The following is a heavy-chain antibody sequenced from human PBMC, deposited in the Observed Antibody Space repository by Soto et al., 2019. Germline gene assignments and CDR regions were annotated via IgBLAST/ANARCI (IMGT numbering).Heavy chain of an antibody. Sequence: PSETLSLTCTVSCGSISSGDYYWSWIRQPPGKGLEWIGYIYYSGSTYYNPSLESRVTISVDTSKNQFSLKLSSVTAADTAVYYCAREVGSPLHYFDYCGQGTLVTVSS. CDR3: AREVGSPLHYFDY. V-gene: IGHV4-30-4*01. D-gene: IGHD1-26*01. CDR1: CGSISSGDYY. CDR2: IYYSGST. J-gene: IGHJ4*02.